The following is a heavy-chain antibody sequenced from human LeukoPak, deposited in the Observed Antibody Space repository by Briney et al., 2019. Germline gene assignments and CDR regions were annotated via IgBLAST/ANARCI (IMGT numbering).Heavy chain of an antibody. CDR2: ISWNSGSI. CDR3: AKVRLGYSYGYGDDAFDI. Sequence: GGSLRLSCAASGFTFDDYAMHWVRHAPGKGLEWVSGISWNSGSIGYADSVKGRFTISGDNAKNSLYLQMNSLRAEDMALYYCAKVRLGYSYGYGDDAFDIWGQGTMVTVSS. V-gene: IGHV3-9*03. D-gene: IGHD5-18*01. J-gene: IGHJ3*02. CDR1: GFTFDDYA.